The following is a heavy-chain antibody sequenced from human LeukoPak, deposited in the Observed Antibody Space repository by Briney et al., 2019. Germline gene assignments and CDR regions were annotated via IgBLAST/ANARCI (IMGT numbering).Heavy chain of an antibody. Sequence: GGSLRLSCAASGFTFSTYAMSWVRQAPGKGLEWVSVVSGTGGRTYYADSVKGRFTISRDNSKNTLYLQMNSLRAEDTAVYYCAKGDYGSGSYYSDYWGQGTLVTVSS. CDR2: VSGTGGRT. CDR1: GFTFSTYA. J-gene: IGHJ4*02. CDR3: AKGDYGSGSYYSDY. V-gene: IGHV3-23*01. D-gene: IGHD3-10*01.